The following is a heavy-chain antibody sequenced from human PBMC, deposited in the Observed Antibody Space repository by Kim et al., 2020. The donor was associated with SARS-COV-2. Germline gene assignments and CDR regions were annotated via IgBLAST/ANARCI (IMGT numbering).Heavy chain of an antibody. Sequence: GGSLRLSCAASGFTVSSNYMSWVRQAPGKGLEWVSVIYSGGSTYYADSVKGRFTISRDNSKNTLYLQMNSLRAEDTAVYYCARDNRRALAGPFSAYYYYYGMDVWGQGTTVTVSS. CDR2: IYSGGST. V-gene: IGHV3-53*01. CDR3: ARDNRRALAGPFSAYYYYYGMDV. CDR1: GFTVSSNY. J-gene: IGHJ6*02.